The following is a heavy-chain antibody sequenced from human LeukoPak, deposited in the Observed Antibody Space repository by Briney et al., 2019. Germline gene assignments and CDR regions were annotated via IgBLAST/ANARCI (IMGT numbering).Heavy chain of an antibody. V-gene: IGHV1-8*03. Sequence: GASVKVSCKASGYTFTSYDINWVRQATGQGLAWMGWMNPNSGNTGYAPNFQGRVTITRNTSISTAYMELSSLRSEDTAVYYCARGPVEDYYYYMDVWGKGTTVTVSS. CDR1: GYTFTSYD. CDR2: MNPNSGNT. J-gene: IGHJ6*03. CDR3: ARGPVEDYYYYMDV.